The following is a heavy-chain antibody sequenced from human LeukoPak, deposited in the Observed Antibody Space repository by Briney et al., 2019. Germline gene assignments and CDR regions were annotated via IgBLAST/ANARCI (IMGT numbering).Heavy chain of an antibody. D-gene: IGHD6-13*01. CDR3: ARGSAAAFSFDY. V-gene: IGHV3-48*03. CDR1: GFTFSSYE. J-gene: IGHJ4*02. Sequence: PGGSLRLSCAASGFTFSSYELNWVRQAPGKGLEWVSYVSSSSSTIYYADSVKGRFTISRDNAENSLYLQMNSLRAEDTAVYYCARGSAAAFSFDYWGQGTLVTVSS. CDR2: VSSSSSTI.